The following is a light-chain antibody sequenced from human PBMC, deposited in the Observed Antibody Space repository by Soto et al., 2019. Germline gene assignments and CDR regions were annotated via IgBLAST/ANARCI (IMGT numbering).Light chain of an antibody. CDR2: GAS. CDR3: QQYDNLPPWT. J-gene: IGKJ1*01. CDR1: QNVGNY. Sequence: EIVMTQSPATLSVSPGERATLSCKASQNVGNYLAWYPQKPGQAPRLLIYGASTRATGVPAKFSGGGSGTEFTLTISSLQSEDFAIYHCQQYDNLPPWTFGQGTKVEIK. V-gene: IGKV3-15*01.